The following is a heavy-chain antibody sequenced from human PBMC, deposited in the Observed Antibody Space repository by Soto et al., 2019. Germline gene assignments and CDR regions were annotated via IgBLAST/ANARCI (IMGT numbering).Heavy chain of an antibody. Sequence: SETLSLTCAVYGGSFSGYYWSWIRQPPGKGLEWIGEINHSGSTYYNPSLKSRVTISVDTSKNQFSLKLSSVTAADTAVYYCAREGIAAAGTGWFDPWGQGTLVTVSS. J-gene: IGHJ5*02. V-gene: IGHV4-34*01. CDR2: INHSGST. CDR1: GGSFSGYY. D-gene: IGHD6-13*01. CDR3: AREGIAAAGTGWFDP.